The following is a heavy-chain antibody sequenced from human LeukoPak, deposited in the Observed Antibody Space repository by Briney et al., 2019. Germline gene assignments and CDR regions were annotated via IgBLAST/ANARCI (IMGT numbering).Heavy chain of an antibody. Sequence: PGGSLRLSCAGSGFTFSDFWMTWVRQTPGKGLEWVANIKEDGTEKNLVDSVKGRFTISRDNAKNSLFLQMNSLRAEDTGVYYCARGETYKPFDYWGQGTLVTVSS. CDR1: GFTFSDFW. J-gene: IGHJ4*02. D-gene: IGHD5-24*01. CDR3: ARGETYKPFDY. CDR2: IKEDGTEK. V-gene: IGHV3-7*01.